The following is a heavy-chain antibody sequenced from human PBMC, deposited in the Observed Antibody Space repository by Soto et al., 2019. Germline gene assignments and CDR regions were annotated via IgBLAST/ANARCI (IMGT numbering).Heavy chain of an antibody. Sequence: QVQLVESGGGVVQPGRSLRLSCAASGFTFSSYGMHWVRQAPGKGLEWVAVIWYDGSNKYYADSVKGRFTISRDNSKNTLYLQMNGLRAEDTAVYYCARDQLGMDYWGQGTLVTVSS. D-gene: IGHD7-27*01. V-gene: IGHV3-33*01. J-gene: IGHJ4*02. CDR3: ARDQLGMDY. CDR2: IWYDGSNK. CDR1: GFTFSSYG.